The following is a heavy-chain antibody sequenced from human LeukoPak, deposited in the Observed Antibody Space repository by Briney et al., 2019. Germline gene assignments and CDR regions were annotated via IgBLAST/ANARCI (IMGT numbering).Heavy chain of an antibody. D-gene: IGHD3-3*01. V-gene: IGHV3-11*01. CDR1: GFTFSDYY. CDR3: AREFWSGTYFDY. J-gene: IGHJ4*02. Sequence: GGSLRLSCAASGFTFSDYYMSWIRQAPGKGLEWVSYISSSGSTIYYADSVKGRFTISRDDAKNSLYLQMNSLRAEDTAVYYCAREFWSGTYFDYWGQGTLVTVSS. CDR2: ISSSGSTI.